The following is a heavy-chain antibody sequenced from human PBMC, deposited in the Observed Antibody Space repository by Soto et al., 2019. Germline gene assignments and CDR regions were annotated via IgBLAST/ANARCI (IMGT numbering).Heavy chain of an antibody. Sequence: EVQLVESGGGLVKPGGSLRLSCAASGFIFGTHSMNWVRQAPGKGLQWVSSISSSSRYIYYADSVRGRFTISRDNANNSLYLQRNSLRAEDTAVYYCARVLTGTAYSFDYWGQGTLVTVSS. CDR2: ISSSSRYI. V-gene: IGHV3-21*01. J-gene: IGHJ4*02. CDR3: ARVLTGTAYSFDY. CDR1: GFIFGTHS. D-gene: IGHD1-7*01.